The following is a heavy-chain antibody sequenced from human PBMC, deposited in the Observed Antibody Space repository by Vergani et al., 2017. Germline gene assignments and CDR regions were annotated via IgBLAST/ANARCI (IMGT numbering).Heavy chain of an antibody. CDR2: ISGSGGFT. D-gene: IGHD3-22*01. J-gene: IGHJ4*02. CDR1: GFTFSDYG. CDR3: AKDNVPGYYDSSGYCDY. V-gene: IGHV3-23*04. Sequence: VHLVESGGGVVQPGGSLRLSCAASGFTFSDYGVHWVRQAPGKGLEWVSGISGSGGFTYYADSVKGRFTISRDNSKNTMFLQMNNLRAEDTAVYYCAKDNVPGYYDSSGYCDYWGQGTLVTVSS.